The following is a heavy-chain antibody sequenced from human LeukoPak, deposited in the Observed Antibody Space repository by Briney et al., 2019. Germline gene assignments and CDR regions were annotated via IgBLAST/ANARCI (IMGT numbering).Heavy chain of an antibody. CDR3: ALAPNSNWFDF. V-gene: IGHV4-59*08. Sequence: NTSETLSLTCTVSGVSSSSSYWSWIRQPPGKGLEWIGYIFYTGDSNHNPSFKSRVSISLDTSKDQISLKLTSVTAADTAVYFCALAPNSNWFDFWGPGTLVTVSS. J-gene: IGHJ5*01. CDR2: IFYTGDS. D-gene: IGHD2-8*01. CDR1: GVSSSSSY.